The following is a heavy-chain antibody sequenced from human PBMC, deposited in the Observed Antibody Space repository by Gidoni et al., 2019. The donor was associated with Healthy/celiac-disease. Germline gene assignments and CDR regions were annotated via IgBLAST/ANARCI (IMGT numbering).Heavy chain of an antibody. CDR3: ARGQQLAPFDY. V-gene: IGHV4-59*01. CDR2: IYYSGST. D-gene: IGHD6-13*01. J-gene: IGHJ4*02. Sequence: QVQLQESGPGLVKPSETLSLTCTVYGGSISSYYWSWIRQPPGKGLEWIGYIYYSGSTKYNPSLKSRVTISVDTSKNQFSLKLSSVTAADTAVYYCARGQQLAPFDYWGQGTLVTVSS. CDR1: GGSISSYY.